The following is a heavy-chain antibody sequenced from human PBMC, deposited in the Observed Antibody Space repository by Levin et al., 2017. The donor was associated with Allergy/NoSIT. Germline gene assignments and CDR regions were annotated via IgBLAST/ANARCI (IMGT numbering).Heavy chain of an antibody. CDR1: GITFINYG. Sequence: GESLKISCAASGITFINYGMHWVRQAPGKGLEWVAVIWNDGSNKYYADSVKGRFTVSRDDSKNTLYLQMNSLRAEDTAVYYCARDRWGHSGYGGGFDYWDQGTLVTVSS. CDR3: ARDRWGHSGYGGGFDY. J-gene: IGHJ4*02. D-gene: IGHD5-12*01. CDR2: IWNDGSNK. V-gene: IGHV3-33*01.